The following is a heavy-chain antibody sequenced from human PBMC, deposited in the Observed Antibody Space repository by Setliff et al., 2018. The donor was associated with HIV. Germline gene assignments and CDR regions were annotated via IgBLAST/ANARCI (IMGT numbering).Heavy chain of an antibody. V-gene: IGHV4-34*01. CDR1: GGSLSDHY. Sequence: SETLSLTCAVYGGSLSDHYWSWIRQPPGKGLEWIGEINHSGSTNYNPSLRSRVSISVDTSKNQFSLRLSSVTAADTAVYYYARDPSSSGWSEGLYYFDSWGRGTLVTVSS. D-gene: IGHD6-19*01. CDR3: ARDPSSSGWSEGLYYFDS. CDR2: INHSGST. J-gene: IGHJ4*02.